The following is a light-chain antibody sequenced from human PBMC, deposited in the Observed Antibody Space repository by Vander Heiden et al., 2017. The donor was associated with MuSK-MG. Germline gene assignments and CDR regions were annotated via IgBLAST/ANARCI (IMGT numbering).Light chain of an antibody. J-gene: IGLJ1*01. V-gene: IGLV9-49*01. CDR2: VRTGGIVG. Sequence: QPVLTQPPSASASLGASVPIPCTVSGGSGELQVDWYQQGPGKGPRFGMAVRTGGIVGSKGDGIPDRFSVLGLGLTRNLTINNIQEEDESDYHCGANLGRGSNFVYVFGPGTKVTVL. CDR3: GANLGRGSNFVYV. CDR1: GGSGELQ.